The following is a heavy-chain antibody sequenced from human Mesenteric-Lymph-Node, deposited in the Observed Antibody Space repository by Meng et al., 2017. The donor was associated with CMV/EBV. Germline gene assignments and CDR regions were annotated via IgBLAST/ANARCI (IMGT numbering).Heavy chain of an antibody. D-gene: IGHD5-12*01. CDR2: INHSGST. V-gene: IGHV4-34*01. J-gene: IGHJ4*02. CDR1: GGSFSGYY. Sequence: SETLSLTCAVYGGSFSGYYWTWIRQPPGKGLEWIGEINHSGSTNHNSSLKSRVTISVDMSKNQFSLKLSSMTAADTAVYYCAREKVVDILATTSYYFDYWGQGTLVTVSS. CDR3: AREKVVDILATTSYYFDY.